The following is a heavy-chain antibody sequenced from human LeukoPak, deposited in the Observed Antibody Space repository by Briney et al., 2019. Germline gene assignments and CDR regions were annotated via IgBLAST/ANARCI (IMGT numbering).Heavy chain of an antibody. D-gene: IGHD3-10*01. V-gene: IGHV1-18*01. J-gene: IGHJ4*02. CDR3: TTLGEGDTVKMWGYSDY. Sequence: ASVKVSCKASGYTFTSYGISWVRQAPGQGLEWMGWISAYNGNTNYAQKLQGRVTMTTDTSTSTAYMELRSLRSDDTAVYYCTTLGEGDTVKMWGYSDYWGQGTPVTVTS. CDR1: GYTFTSYG. CDR2: ISAYNGNT.